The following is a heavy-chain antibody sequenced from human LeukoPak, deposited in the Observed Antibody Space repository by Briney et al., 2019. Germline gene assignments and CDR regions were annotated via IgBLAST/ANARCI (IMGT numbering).Heavy chain of an antibody. CDR1: SGSISSGGYY. Sequence: PSETLSLTCTVSSGSISSGGYYWSWIRQPPGKGLEWIGYIYHSGSTYYNPSLKSRVTISVDRSKNQFSLKLSSVTAADTAVYYCARVGIAAAGFDYWGQGTLVTVSS. CDR2: IYHSGST. D-gene: IGHD6-13*01. CDR3: ARVGIAAAGFDY. V-gene: IGHV4-30-2*01. J-gene: IGHJ4*02.